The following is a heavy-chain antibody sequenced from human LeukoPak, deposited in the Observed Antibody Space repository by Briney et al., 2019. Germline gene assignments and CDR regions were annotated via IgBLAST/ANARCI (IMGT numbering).Heavy chain of an antibody. V-gene: IGHV4-34*01. D-gene: IGHD5/OR15-5a*01. J-gene: IGHJ6*02. Sequence: PSETLSLTCAVYGGSFSGYYWSWIRQPPGKGLEWIGEINHSGSTNYNPSLKSRVTVSVDTSKNQFSLKLSSVTAADTAAYYCASAVSSYYGMDVWGQGTTVTVSS. CDR1: GGSFSGYY. CDR2: INHSGST. CDR3: ASAVSSYYGMDV.